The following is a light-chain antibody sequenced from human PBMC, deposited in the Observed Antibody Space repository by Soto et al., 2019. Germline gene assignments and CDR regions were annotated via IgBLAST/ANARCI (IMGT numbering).Light chain of an antibody. J-gene: IGKJ1*01. CDR2: AAS. V-gene: IGKV1-39*01. Sequence: DIQMTPSPSSLSASVGDRVTITCRASQSISSYLNWYQQKPGKAPKLLIYAASSLQSGVPSRFSGSGSGTDFTLTISSLQPEDFATYYCHQSYSTPSFGQGTKVEIK. CDR3: HQSYSTPS. CDR1: QSISSY.